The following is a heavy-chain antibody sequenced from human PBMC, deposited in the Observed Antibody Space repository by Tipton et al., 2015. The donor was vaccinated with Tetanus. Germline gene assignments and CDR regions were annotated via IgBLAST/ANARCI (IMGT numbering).Heavy chain of an antibody. V-gene: IGHV4-31*03. J-gene: IGHJ4*02. D-gene: IGHD7-27*01. Sequence: TLSLTCTVSGASISNSGYNWSWIRQFPGKGLEWIGVIHYSGTVYYNPSLKSRVTISVDTSENQFSLTLISVTAADTAVYYCARGGDRDKTGHWGQGTLVTVSS. CDR3: ARGGDRDKTGH. CDR2: IHYSGTV. CDR1: GASISNSGYN.